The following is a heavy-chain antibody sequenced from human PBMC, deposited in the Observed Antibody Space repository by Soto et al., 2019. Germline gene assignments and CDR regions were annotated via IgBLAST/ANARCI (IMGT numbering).Heavy chain of an antibody. CDR1: GFTFSSYA. Sequence: GGSMRLSCAASGFTFSSYAMHWVRQAPGKGLEWVAVISYDGSNKYYADSVKGRFTISRDNSKNTLYLQMNSLRAEDTAVYYCARETYYDFWSGPYYGMDVWGQGTTVTVSS. J-gene: IGHJ6*02. CDR3: ARETYYDFWSGPYYGMDV. V-gene: IGHV3-30-3*01. D-gene: IGHD3-3*01. CDR2: ISYDGSNK.